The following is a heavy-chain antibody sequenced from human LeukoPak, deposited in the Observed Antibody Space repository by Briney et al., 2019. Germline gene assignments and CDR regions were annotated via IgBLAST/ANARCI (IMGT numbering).Heavy chain of an antibody. CDR1: GYTFTGYY. J-gene: IGHJ4*02. CDR2: INPNSGGT. Sequence: PRASVKVSCKASGYTFTGYYMHWVRQAPGQGLEWMGWINPNSGGTNYAQKFQGRVTMTRDTSISTAYMELSRLRSDDTAVYYCARDGLLCSGGSCYYDSSGYYPEYWGQGTLVTASS. V-gene: IGHV1-2*02. D-gene: IGHD3-22*01. CDR3: ARDGLLCSGGSCYYDSSGYYPEY.